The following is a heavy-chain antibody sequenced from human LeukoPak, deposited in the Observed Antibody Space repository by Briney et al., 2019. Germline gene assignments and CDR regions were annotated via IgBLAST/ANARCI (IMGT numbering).Heavy chain of an antibody. CDR3: ARLKVIQLRAFDI. D-gene: IGHD5-18*01. J-gene: IGHJ3*02. CDR2: IYYSGST. V-gene: IGHV4-59*01. CDR1: GGSISSYY. Sequence: SETLSLTCTVSGGSISSYYWSWIRQPPGKGLEWIGYIYYSGSTNYNPSLKSRVTISVDTSKNQFSLKLSSVTAADTAVYYCARLKVIQLRAFDIWGQGTMVTVSS.